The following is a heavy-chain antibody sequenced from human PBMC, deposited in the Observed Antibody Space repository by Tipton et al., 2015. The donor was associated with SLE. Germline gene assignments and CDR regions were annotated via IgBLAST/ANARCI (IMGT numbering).Heavy chain of an antibody. Sequence: SLRLSCTASGFTFDDYAVSWVRQAPGKGLEWVGFIRSKDYGGTPEYAASVRGRFTISRDDSESIAYLQMNGLKSEDTAVYYCTRMTCSGGTCPDDYWGQGTLVTVSS. CDR1: GFTFDDYA. D-gene: IGHD2-15*01. CDR3: TRMTCSGGTCPDDY. J-gene: IGHJ4*02. CDR2: IRSKDYGGTP. V-gene: IGHV3-49*04.